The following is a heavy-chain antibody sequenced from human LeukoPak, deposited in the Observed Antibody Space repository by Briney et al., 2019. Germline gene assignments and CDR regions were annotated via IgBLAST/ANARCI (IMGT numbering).Heavy chain of an antibody. V-gene: IGHV3-74*01. CDR2: INTDGSST. CDR1: GVTFSSYW. D-gene: IGHD2-15*01. CDR3: ARVGKSSLAC. J-gene: IGHJ4*02. Sequence: PGGSLRLSCAASGVTFSSYWWHWGRHQPGEGRVWVSRINTDGSSTTYADSVKGRFTISRDNAKNAVYLQMNSLRAEDTAVYYCARVGKSSLACWGQGTLVTVSS.